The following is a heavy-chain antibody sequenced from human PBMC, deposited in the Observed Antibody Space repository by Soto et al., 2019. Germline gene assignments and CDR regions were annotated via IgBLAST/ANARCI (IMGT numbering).Heavy chain of an antibody. CDR3: ARGLFPFDY. CDR2: SNAGNGNR. V-gene: IGHV1-3*02. Sequence: ASEKVSCKSAGYTFTIYARHWVRQPPEQRLEGMVLSNAGNGNRKYLQVFQGRVTITRDTSASTAYMELSSLRSEDMAVYYCARGLFPFDYWGQGTLVTVSS. CDR1: GYTFTIYA. J-gene: IGHJ4*02. D-gene: IGHD2-21*01.